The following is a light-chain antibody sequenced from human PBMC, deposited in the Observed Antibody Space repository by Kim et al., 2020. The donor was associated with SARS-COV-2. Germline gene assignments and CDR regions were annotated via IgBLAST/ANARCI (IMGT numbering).Light chain of an antibody. CDR3: QQYNIWPQT. Sequence: VSPGDRATLSCRASQSVNNNLAWYQQKTGQAPRVLIYGATTRATGIPARFSGSGSGTEFTLTISSLQSEDFALYYCQQYNIWPQTFGQGTKVDIK. J-gene: IGKJ1*01. CDR1: QSVNNN. V-gene: IGKV3-15*01. CDR2: GAT.